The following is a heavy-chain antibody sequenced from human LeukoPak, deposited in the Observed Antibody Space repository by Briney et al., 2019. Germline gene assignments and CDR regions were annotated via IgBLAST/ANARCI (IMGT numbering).Heavy chain of an antibody. CDR1: GGSISSGGYS. CDR3: ARGRYCSSTSCEGNWFDP. CDR2: IYHCGST. Sequence: SETLSLTCAVSGGSISSGGYSWSWIRQPPGKGLEWIGYIYHCGSTYYNPSLKSRVTISVDRSKNQFSLKLSSVTAADTAVYYCARGRYCSSTSCEGNWFDPWGQGTLVTVSS. D-gene: IGHD2-2*01. V-gene: IGHV4-30-2*01. J-gene: IGHJ5*02.